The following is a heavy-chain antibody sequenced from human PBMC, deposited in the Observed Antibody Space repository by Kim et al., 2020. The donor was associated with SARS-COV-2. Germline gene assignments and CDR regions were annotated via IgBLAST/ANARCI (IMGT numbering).Heavy chain of an antibody. V-gene: IGHV3-33*08. Sequence: GGSLRLSCAASGFTFSSYGMHWVRQAPGKGLEWVAVIWYDGSNKYYADSVKGRFTISRDNSKNTLYLQMNSLRAEDTAVYYCAREGIFGVAGGGIDVWGQGTTVTVSS. D-gene: IGHD3-3*01. CDR3: AREGIFGVAGGGIDV. J-gene: IGHJ6*02. CDR2: IWYDGSNK. CDR1: GFTFSSYG.